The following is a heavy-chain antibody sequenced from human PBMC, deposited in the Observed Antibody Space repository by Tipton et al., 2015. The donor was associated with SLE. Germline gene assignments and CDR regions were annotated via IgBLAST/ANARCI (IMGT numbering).Heavy chain of an antibody. CDR1: GVSISSSY. J-gene: IGHJ6*02. Sequence: TLSLTCNVSGVSISSSYWGWIRQPPGKGLEWIGSIYGSGSSYYNPSLRSRVTISVDTSKNQFSLKLSSVTAADTAVYFCARDPPSSYYYGMDVWGRGATVTVSS. CDR2: IYGSGSS. D-gene: IGHD3-10*01. CDR3: ARDPPSSYYYGMDV. V-gene: IGHV4-38-2*02.